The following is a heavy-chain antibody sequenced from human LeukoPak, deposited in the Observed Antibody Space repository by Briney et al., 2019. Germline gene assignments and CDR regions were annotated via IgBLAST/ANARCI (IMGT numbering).Heavy chain of an antibody. Sequence: GGSLRLPCAASGFPLSDHARSWAPHPPGKGREGVSGISSSVGSTYYAGSVKGPFTIPRDNSKNTLYLHMNSLRAEDTAVYYCAKDSEGYWFVPWGQGTLVTVSS. CDR1: GFPLSDHA. V-gene: IGHV3-23*01. CDR2: ISSSVGST. J-gene: IGHJ5*02. CDR3: AKDSEGYWFVP.